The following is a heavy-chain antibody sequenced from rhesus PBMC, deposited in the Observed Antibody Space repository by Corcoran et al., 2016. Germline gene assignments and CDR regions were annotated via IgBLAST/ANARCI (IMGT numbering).Heavy chain of an antibody. D-gene: IGHD5-12*01. CDR2: ISPYNANT. V-gene: IGHV1S2*01. CDR3: ARGDRAPVL. Sequence: QVQLVQSGAEVKKPGSSVKLSCKASGYTFTDFYINWVRQAPRQGPEWMGSISPYNANTNYAQTLQCRGTMTRDTSTSTAYLELTSLRSEDTAVYYSARGDRAPVLWGQGVVVTVSS. J-gene: IGHJ6*01. CDR1: GYTFTDFY.